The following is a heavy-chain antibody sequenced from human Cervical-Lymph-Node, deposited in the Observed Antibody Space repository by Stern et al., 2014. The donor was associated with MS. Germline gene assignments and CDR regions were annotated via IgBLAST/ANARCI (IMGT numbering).Heavy chain of an antibody. CDR1: GFTFTNSV. Sequence: VPLVESGADVEKPGASVKVSCKASGFTFTNSVIHWVRQAPRQRTERLGLINVGIGHTKYLQTFPGRVTITRDTSASTVYLELSSLISEDTAVYYCARGDTSPAYYYYGMDVWGQGTTVTVSS. V-gene: IGHV1-3*01. CDR3: ARGDTSPAYYYYGMDV. J-gene: IGHJ6*02. CDR2: INVGIGHT.